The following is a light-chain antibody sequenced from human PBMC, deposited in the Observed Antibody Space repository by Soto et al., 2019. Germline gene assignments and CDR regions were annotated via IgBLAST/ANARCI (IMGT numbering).Light chain of an antibody. Sequence: DIQMTQSPSSLSASEGDRVTITCRASQSISSHLNWYQQQPGKAPKLLIFAATFLQGGVPSRFSGSGSGTDFTLTISSLQPEDFATYYCQQSYSTLGTFGPGTKVDIK. J-gene: IGKJ3*01. CDR1: QSISSH. CDR3: QQSYSTLGT. CDR2: AAT. V-gene: IGKV1-39*01.